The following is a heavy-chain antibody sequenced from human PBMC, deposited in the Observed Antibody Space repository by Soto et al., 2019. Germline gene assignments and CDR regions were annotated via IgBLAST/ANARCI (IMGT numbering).Heavy chain of an antibody. V-gene: IGHV5-51*01. CDR1: SDGFAKYY. Sequence: PGEALKISWNSSSDGFAKYYIGWVLQRPGKGLEWMGIIYPGDSDTRYSSSFQGQVTFSADKSITTAYLQWSSLKASDTAMYYCARHAPAADTSNYEIDIWCQGAAVTVSS. CDR2: IYPGDSDT. CDR3: ARHAPAADTSNYEIDI. J-gene: IGHJ6*02. D-gene: IGHD6-25*01.